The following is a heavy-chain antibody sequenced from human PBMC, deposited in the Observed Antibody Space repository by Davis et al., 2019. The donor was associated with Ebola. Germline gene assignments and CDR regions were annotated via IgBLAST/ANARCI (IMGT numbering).Heavy chain of an antibody. CDR3: ARENGYCSGGRCFTYGMDV. CDR1: GGSINSSY. D-gene: IGHD2-15*01. V-gene: IGHV4-59*01. J-gene: IGHJ6*02. Sequence: SETLSLTCTVSGGSINSSYWSWIRQPPGKGLEWIGYIYHSGTTTYNPSLRSRLSISVDRSKNQFSLKLRSVTTADTAVYYCARENGYCSGGRCFTYGMDVWGQGTTVTVSS. CDR2: IYHSGTT.